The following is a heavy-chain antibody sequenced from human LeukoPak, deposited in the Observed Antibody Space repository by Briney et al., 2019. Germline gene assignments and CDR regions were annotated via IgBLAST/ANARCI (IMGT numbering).Heavy chain of an antibody. D-gene: IGHD2-15*01. Sequence: SETLSLTCTVSGGSISSSYWNWIRQPPGKGLEWIGYIYYSGATSYNPSLESRVTISEDTSKNQFSLRLSSVTAADTAVYYCARSVVLYYFDYWGQGTLVTVSS. CDR1: GGSISSSY. CDR2: IYYSGAT. CDR3: ARSVVLYYFDY. J-gene: IGHJ4*02. V-gene: IGHV4-59*01.